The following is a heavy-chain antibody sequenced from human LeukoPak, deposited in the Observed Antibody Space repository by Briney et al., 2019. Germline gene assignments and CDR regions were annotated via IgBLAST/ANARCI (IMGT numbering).Heavy chain of an antibody. CDR3: ARAYCGRDCYSRAMDY. V-gene: IGHV3-74*01. D-gene: IGHD2-21*02. CDR1: GFTFSSYW. Sequence: PGGSLRLPCAASGFTFSSYWMHWVRQAPGKGLVWVSRINSDGRSTSYADSVKGRFTISRDNAKNTLYPQMNSLRADDTAVYHCARAYCGRDCYSRAMDYWGQGTLVTVSS. CDR2: INSDGRST. J-gene: IGHJ4*02.